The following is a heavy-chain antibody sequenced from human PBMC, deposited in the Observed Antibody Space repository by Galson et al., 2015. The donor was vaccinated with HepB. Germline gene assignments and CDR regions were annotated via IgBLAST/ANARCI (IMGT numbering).Heavy chain of an antibody. CDR2: INPNSGGT. CDR1: GYTFTGYY. V-gene: IGHV1-2*04. Sequence: SVKVSCKASGYTFTGYYMHWVRQAPGQGLEWMGWINPNSGGTNYAQKFQGWVTMTRDTSISTAYMELSRLRSDDTAVYYCARASALDYYDSPPLGHDAFDIWGQGTMVTVSS. CDR3: ARASALDYYDSPPLGHDAFDI. J-gene: IGHJ3*02. D-gene: IGHD3-22*01.